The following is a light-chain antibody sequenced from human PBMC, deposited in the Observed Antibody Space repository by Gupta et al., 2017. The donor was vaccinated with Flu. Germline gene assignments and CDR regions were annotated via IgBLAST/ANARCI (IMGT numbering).Light chain of an antibody. CDR2: RNN. CDR1: RPNIGTYN. CDR3: AAWDDSLSGWV. J-gene: IGLJ3*02. V-gene: IGLV1-47*01. Sequence: RVTSSCSGSRPNIGTYNVYWYHQVPGTAPKLLIYRNNQRPSGVPDRISGSKSGTSASLANSGLRSEDEGYYYCAAWDDSLSGWVFGGGTKLTVL.